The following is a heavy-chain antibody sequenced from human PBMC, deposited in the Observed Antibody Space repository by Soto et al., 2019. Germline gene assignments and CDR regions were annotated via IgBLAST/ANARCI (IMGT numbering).Heavy chain of an antibody. J-gene: IGHJ4*02. CDR2: IRSKAYGGTT. CDR1: GFTFGDYA. V-gene: IGHV3-49*03. D-gene: IGHD3-10*01. Sequence: PGGSLRLSCTASGFTFGDYAMSWFRQAPGKGLEWVGFIRSKAYGGTTEYAASVKGRFTISRDDSKSIAYLQMNSLKTEDTAVYYCTSSLRITMVRGVAEANDHWGQGTLVTVSS. CDR3: TSSLRITMVRGVAEANDH.